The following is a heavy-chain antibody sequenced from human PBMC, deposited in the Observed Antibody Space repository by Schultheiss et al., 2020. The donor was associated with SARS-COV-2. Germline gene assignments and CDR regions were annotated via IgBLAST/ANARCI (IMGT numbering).Heavy chain of an antibody. CDR3: ARGDGGSSWYLDYFDY. D-gene: IGHD6-13*01. J-gene: IGHJ4*02. CDR2: IIPILGIA. V-gene: IGHV1-69*04. CDR1: GGTFSSYA. Sequence: SVKVSCKASGGTFSSYAISWVRQAPGQGLEWMGRIIPILGIANYAQKFQGRVTITADKSTSTAYMELSSLRSEDTAVYYCARGDGGSSWYLDYFDYWGQGTLVTVSS.